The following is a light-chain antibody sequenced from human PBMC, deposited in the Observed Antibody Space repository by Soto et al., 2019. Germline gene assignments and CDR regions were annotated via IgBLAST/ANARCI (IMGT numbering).Light chain of an antibody. J-gene: IGLJ1*01. V-gene: IGLV1-40*01. CDR2: GNA. CDR3: QSYDSSLSGQGV. CDR1: SSNIGAGFD. Sequence: QAVVTQPPSVSGAPGQRVTISCTGSSSNIGAGFDVHWYQQLPGTPPKLLIYGNANRPSGVPDRFSGSKSGTSASLAITGLQAEDEADYYCQSYDSSLSGQGVFGTGTKVTVL.